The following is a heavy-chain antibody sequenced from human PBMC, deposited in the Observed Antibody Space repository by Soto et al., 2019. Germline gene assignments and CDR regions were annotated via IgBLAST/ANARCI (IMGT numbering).Heavy chain of an antibody. CDR3: ARDIPFRYNTP. CDR1: GFTVNSKS. J-gene: IGHJ5*02. V-gene: IGHV3-66*01. CDR2: IYSGDST. Sequence: PGGSLRLSCAASGFTVNSKSMSWVRQAPGKGLQWVSVIYSGDSTYYADSVNGRFTISRDKSKNTLYLQMNGLRVYDTAVYYCARDIPFRYNTPWGLGTLVTSPQ. D-gene: IGHD1-20*01.